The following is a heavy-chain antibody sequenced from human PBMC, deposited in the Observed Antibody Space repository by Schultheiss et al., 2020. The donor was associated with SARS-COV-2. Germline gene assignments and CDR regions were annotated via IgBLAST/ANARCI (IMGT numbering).Heavy chain of an antibody. V-gene: IGHV5-51*01. J-gene: IGHJ6*02. CDR3: ARSGYSFGSYYYNIMDV. D-gene: IGHD5-18*01. CDR2: IYPGNSDT. CDR1: GYSFTSYW. Sequence: GESLKISCKSSGYSFTSYWIDWVRQMPGKGLEWMGIIYPGNSDTRYSPSFQGQVTISADKSISTAYLQWSTLKASDTAMYYCARSGYSFGSYYYNIMDVWGQGTTVTVSS.